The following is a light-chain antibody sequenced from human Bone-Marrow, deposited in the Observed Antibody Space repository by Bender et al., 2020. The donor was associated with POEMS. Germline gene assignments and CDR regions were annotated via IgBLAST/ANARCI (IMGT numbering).Light chain of an antibody. V-gene: IGLV3-10*01. Sequence: YELIQPPSVSVSPGQTARITCSGDALPKKFPYWYKLKSGQAPVLVMLGDNKRPSGIPERISGSRSGTVATLTISGAQVEDEADYYCYSIDSSGNHGVFGAGTKVTVL. CDR1: ALPKKF. CDR2: GDN. J-gene: IGLJ1*01. CDR3: YSIDSSGNHGV.